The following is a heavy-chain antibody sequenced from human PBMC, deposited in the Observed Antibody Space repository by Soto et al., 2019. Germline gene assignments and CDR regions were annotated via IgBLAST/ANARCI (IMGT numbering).Heavy chain of an antibody. D-gene: IGHD3-9*01. Sequence: SETLSLTCTVSGGSISSGGYYWSWIRQHPGKGLEWIGYIYYSGSTYYNPSLKSRVTISVDTSKNQFSLKLSSVTAADTAVYYCARGPDILTVYPDWGQGTLVTVSS. J-gene: IGHJ4*02. CDR1: GGSISSGGYY. CDR2: IYYSGST. V-gene: IGHV4-31*03. CDR3: ARGPDILTVYPD.